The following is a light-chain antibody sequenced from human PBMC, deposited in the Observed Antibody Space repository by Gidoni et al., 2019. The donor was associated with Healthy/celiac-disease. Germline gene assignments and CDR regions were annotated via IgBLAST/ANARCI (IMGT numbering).Light chain of an antibody. CDR1: QSVRSY. V-gene: IGKV3-11*01. Sequence: EIVLTQSPATLSLSPGERATLSCRASQSVRSYLACYQQKPGQAPRLLIYDASNRATGIPARFSGSGSGTDFTLTISSLEPEDFAVYYCQQRSNWPSTFGGGTKVEIK. CDR3: QQRSNWPST. CDR2: DAS. J-gene: IGKJ4*02.